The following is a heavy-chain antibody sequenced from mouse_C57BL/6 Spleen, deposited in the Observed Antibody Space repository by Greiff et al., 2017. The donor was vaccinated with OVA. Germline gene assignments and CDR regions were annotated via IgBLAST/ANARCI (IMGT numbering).Heavy chain of an antibody. CDR2: IYPGSGST. CDR1: GYTFTSYW. CDR3: ARRYGSSPSFGN. V-gene: IGHV1-55*01. J-gene: IGHJ2*01. D-gene: IGHD1-1*01. Sequence: QVQLQQPGAELVKPGASVKLSCKASGYTFTSYWITWVKQRPGQGLEWIGDIYPGSGSTNYNEKFKSKATLTVDTSSSTAYMQISSLTSEDSAVYYSARRYGSSPSFGNWGQGTTLTVSS.